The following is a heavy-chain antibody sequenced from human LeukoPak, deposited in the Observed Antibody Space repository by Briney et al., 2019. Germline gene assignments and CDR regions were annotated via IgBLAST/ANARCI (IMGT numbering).Heavy chain of an antibody. CDR1: GFSFSYYP. D-gene: IGHD3-3*01. CDR2: ISSSGGSK. V-gene: IGHV3-23*01. J-gene: IGHJ4*02. CDR3: VKEGRGYDFSFDF. Sequence: GGPLRLSCAASGFSFSYYPMTWVRQPPGKGLEWVSSISSSGGSKYTEGSVRGRFTISRDNSKNTLYLQMDGLRAGDTAIYYGVKEGRGYDFSFDFWGQGILVTVSS.